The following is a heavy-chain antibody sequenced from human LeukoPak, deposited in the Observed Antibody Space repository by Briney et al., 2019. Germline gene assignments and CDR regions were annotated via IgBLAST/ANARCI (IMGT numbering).Heavy chain of an antibody. V-gene: IGHV3-30*02. J-gene: IGHJ4*02. D-gene: IGHD1-26*01. CDR3: ARDWGQRGVGATLAN. Sequence: PGGSLRLSCAASGFTFSSYGMHWVRQAPGKGLEWVALIQYDGSNKYYADSVKGRFTISRDNFKNTVDLQVSGLKEEDTAVYYCARDWGQRGVGATLANWGQGTLVIVSS. CDR2: IQYDGSNK. CDR1: GFTFSSYG.